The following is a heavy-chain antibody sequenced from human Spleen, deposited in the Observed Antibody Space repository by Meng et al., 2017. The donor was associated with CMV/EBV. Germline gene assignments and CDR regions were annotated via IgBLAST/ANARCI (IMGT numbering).Heavy chain of an antibody. J-gene: IGHJ4*02. D-gene: IGHD3-3*01. Sequence: GGSLRLSCAASGFTFSSYWMSWVRQAPGKGLEWVANIKQDGSEKYYVDSVKGRFTISRDNAKNSLYLQMSSLRAEDTAVYYCAKCYDFWSWDYYFDYWGQGTLVTVSS. CDR1: GFTFSSYW. V-gene: IGHV3-7*03. CDR2: IKQDGSEK. CDR3: AKCYDFWSWDYYFDY.